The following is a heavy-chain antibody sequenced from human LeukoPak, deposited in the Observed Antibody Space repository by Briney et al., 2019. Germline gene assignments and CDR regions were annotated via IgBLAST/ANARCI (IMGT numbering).Heavy chain of an antibody. J-gene: IGHJ6*02. Sequence: SETLSLTCTVSGGSISNYYWSWIRQPPGKGLEWIGYIYSTGSTNYNPSLKSRLTFSVDTSKNQFSLKLSSVTAADTAVYYCATTRGGDTAMVPYGMDVWGQGTTVTVSS. CDR2: IYSTGST. D-gene: IGHD5-18*01. CDR3: ATTRGGDTAMVPYGMDV. CDR1: GGSISNYY. V-gene: IGHV4-59*08.